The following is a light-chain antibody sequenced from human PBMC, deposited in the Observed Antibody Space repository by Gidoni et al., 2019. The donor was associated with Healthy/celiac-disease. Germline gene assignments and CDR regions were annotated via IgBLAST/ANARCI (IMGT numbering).Light chain of an antibody. J-gene: IGLJ2*01. CDR2: QDS. CDR3: QAWDSSIRVV. V-gene: IGLV3-1*01. CDR1: KLGDKY. Sequence: SYELPQPPSVSVSPGQTASITCSGDKLGDKYACWYQQKPGQSPVLVIYQDSKRPSGIPELFSGSNSGNTATLTISGTQAMDEADYYCQAWDSSIRVVFGGGTKLTVL.